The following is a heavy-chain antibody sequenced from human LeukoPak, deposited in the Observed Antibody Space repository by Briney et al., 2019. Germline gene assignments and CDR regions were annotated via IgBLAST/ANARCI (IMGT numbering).Heavy chain of an antibody. Sequence: RASVKVSCKTSGYTFTGYYLHWVRQAPGQGPEWMGWINPNYGGTKYAPKFQGRVTMTRDTSITTAYMELSRLTSDDTAVYYCASLGSGSFFDYWGQGTLVTVSS. CDR2: INPNYGGT. CDR1: GYTFTGYY. D-gene: IGHD3-10*01. J-gene: IGHJ4*02. CDR3: ASLGSGSFFDY. V-gene: IGHV1-2*02.